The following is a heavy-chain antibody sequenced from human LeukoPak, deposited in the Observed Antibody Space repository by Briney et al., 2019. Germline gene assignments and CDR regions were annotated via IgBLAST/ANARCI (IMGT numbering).Heavy chain of an antibody. V-gene: IGHV1-46*01. CDR3: ARDRGGNCSGGSCYSGDY. CDR1: GYTFTSYY. CDR2: FNPSGGST. J-gene: IGHJ4*02. D-gene: IGHD2-15*01. Sequence: ASVKVSCKASGYTFTSYYMHWVRQAPGQGLEWMGIFNPSGGSTSYAQKFQGRVTMTRDTSTSTVYMELSSLRSEDTAVYYCARDRGGNCSGGSCYSGDYWGQGTLVTVSS.